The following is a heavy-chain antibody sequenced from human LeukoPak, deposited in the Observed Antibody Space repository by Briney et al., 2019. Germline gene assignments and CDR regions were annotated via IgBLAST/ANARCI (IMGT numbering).Heavy chain of an antibody. D-gene: IGHD3-22*01. CDR2: IIPIFGTT. Sequence: GASVKVSCKASGGTFNSYAISWVRQAPGQGLEWMGGIIPIFGTTNYARKFRGRVTLTADKSTRTAYMELSSLTSEDTAVYYCTTWTRPGGYFRGWYFDLWGRGTLVTVSS. CDR3: TTWTRPGGYFRGWYFDL. V-gene: IGHV1-69*06. CDR1: GGTFNSYA. J-gene: IGHJ2*01.